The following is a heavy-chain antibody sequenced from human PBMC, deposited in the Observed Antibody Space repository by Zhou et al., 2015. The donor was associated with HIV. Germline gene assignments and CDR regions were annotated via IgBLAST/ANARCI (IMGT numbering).Heavy chain of an antibody. CDR1: GFTFGNYW. J-gene: IGHJ4*02. D-gene: IGHD3-3*01. V-gene: IGHV3-48*01. Sequence: EVRLTESGGDLVQPGGSLRLSCVASGFTFGNYWMHWVRQAPGRGLEWVSYISPDGHAMFYADSVKGRFTISRDTSTNTLFLHMNSLGVEDTAVYYCVKEQSYGYYRTADHWGQGTLVTVSS. CDR2: ISPDGHAM. CDR3: VKEQSYGYYRTADH.